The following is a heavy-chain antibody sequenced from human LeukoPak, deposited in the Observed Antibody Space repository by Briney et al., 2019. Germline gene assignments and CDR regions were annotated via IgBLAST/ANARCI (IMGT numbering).Heavy chain of an antibody. CDR2: IDLEEGKK. D-gene: IGHD3-10*01. CDR3: ATQGGGRGTWYFDV. CDR1: GYALIAVA. Sequence: ASVKVSCKVSGYALIAVAMHWLRPAPGKGRDWMGGIDLEEGKKINAQKFQGRLSVTEDTSTDTAHMELSNLRSEDTAVYYCATQGGGRGTWYFDVWGRGTLVTVSS. J-gene: IGHJ2*01. V-gene: IGHV1-24*01.